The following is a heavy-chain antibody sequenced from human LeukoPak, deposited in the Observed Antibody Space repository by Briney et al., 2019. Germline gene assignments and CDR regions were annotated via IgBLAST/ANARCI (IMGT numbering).Heavy chain of an antibody. CDR3: AKGQKDYSYGLDENWFDS. V-gene: IGHV4-59*01. CDR2: IYYSGST. CDR1: GGSISSYY. J-gene: IGHJ5*01. D-gene: IGHD3-16*02. Sequence: PSETLSLTCTVSGGSISSYYWSWIRQPPGKGLEWIGYIYYSGSTNYNPSLKSRVTISVDTSKNQFSLKLSSVTAADTAIYYCAKGQKDYSYGLDENWFDSWGQGTLVTVSS.